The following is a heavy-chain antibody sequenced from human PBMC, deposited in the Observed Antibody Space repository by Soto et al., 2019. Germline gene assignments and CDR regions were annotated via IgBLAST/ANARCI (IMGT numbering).Heavy chain of an antibody. Sequence: ETLSLTCTVSGGSISSYYWSWIRQPPGKGLEWIGYIYYSGSTNYNPSLKSRVTISVDTSKNQFSLKLSSVTAADTAVYYCARAYYDFWSGYNNGYYYYMDVWGKGTTVTVSS. CDR1: GGSISSYY. V-gene: IGHV4-59*08. CDR2: IYYSGST. J-gene: IGHJ6*03. CDR3: ARAYYDFWSGYNNGYYYYMDV. D-gene: IGHD3-3*01.